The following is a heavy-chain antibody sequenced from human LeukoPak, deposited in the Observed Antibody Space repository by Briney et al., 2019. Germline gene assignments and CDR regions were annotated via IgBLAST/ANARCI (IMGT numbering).Heavy chain of an antibody. CDR3: ARGRGFGELWNDYYYDDLDV. Sequence: SVKVSCMASGGTFSSYAISWVRQAPGQGIEWMGGIIPIFGTANYAQKLQGRVTINADKSTSTAYMELSSLRSKDTAVYYCARGRGFGELWNDYYYDDLDVWGKGTTVTVSS. V-gene: IGHV1-69*06. D-gene: IGHD3-10*01. CDR2: IIPIFGTA. CDR1: GGTFSSYA. J-gene: IGHJ6*04.